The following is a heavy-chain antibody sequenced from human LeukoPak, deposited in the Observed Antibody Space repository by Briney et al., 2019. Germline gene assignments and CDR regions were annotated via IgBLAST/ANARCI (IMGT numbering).Heavy chain of an antibody. D-gene: IGHD3-3*01. Sequence: AXSWVRXAXGKGLEWVSAISGSGGSTYYADSVKGRFTISRDNSKNTLYLQMNSLRAEDTAVYYCAKGVLLRFLEWLLSPPLDYWGQGTLVTVSS. CDR2: ISGSGGST. J-gene: IGHJ4*02. CDR3: AKGVLLRFLEWLLSPPLDY. CDR1: A. V-gene: IGHV3-23*01.